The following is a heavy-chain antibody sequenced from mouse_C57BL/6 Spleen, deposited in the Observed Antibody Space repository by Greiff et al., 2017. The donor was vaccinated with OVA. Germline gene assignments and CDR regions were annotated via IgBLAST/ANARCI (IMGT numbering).Heavy chain of an antibody. CDR2: ISYDGSN. Sequence: VQLKESGPGLVKPSQSLSLTCSVTGYSITSGYYCNWIRQFPGNKLEWMGYISYDGSNNYNPSLKNRISITRDTSKNQLFLKLNSVTTEDTATYYCARETMDYWGQGTSVTVSS. V-gene: IGHV3-6*01. CDR3: ARETMDY. CDR1: GYSITSGYY. J-gene: IGHJ4*01.